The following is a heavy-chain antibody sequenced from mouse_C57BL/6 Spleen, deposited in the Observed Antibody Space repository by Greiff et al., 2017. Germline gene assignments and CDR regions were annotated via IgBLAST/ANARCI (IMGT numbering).Heavy chain of an antibody. CDR3: ASDYGSSYFDY. Sequence: EVKLMESGGGLVKPGGSLKLSCAASGFTFSSYAMSWVRQTPEKRLEWVATISDGGSYTYYPDNVKGRFTIARDNAKNNLYLQMSHLKSEDTAMYYCASDYGSSYFDYWGQGTTLTVSS. CDR1: GFTFSSYA. D-gene: IGHD1-1*01. V-gene: IGHV5-4*03. J-gene: IGHJ2*01. CDR2: ISDGGSYT.